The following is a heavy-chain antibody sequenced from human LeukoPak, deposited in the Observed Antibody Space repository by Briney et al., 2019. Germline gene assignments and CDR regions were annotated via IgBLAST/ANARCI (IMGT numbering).Heavy chain of an antibody. V-gene: IGHV1-18*01. CDR1: GYTFTSYG. D-gene: IGHD1-26*01. CDR3: ARTGRDSGSFYYYYYMDV. J-gene: IGHJ6*03. CDR2: ISAYNGNT. Sequence: ASVKVSCKASGYTFTSYGISWVRQAPGQGLEWMGWISAYNGNTNYAQKLQGRVTMTTDTSTNTAYMELRSLRPDDTAVYYCARTGRDSGSFYYYYYMDVWGKGTTVTISS.